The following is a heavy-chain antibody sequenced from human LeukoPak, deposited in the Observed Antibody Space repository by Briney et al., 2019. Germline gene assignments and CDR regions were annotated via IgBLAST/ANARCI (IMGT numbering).Heavy chain of an antibody. J-gene: IGHJ4*02. Sequence: GGSLRLSCAASGFTFSSYAMSWVRQAPGKGLERVSAMSGSCGGTYYADSVKGRFTISRDNSKNKLYPQMNSLRAEDTAVYYRAKDSLTTVVTYFHYWGQGTLVTVSS. V-gene: IGHV3-23*01. CDR1: GFTFSSYA. D-gene: IGHD4-23*01. CDR2: MSGSCGGT. CDR3: AKDSLTTVVTYFHY.